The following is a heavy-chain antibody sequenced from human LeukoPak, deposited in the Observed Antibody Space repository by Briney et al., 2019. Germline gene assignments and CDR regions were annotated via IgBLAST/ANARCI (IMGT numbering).Heavy chain of an antibody. D-gene: IGHD3-3*01. CDR3: ARHQWTVVVPAAIRGYDFWSGYYSNWFDP. CDR2: IYTSGST. Sequence: SETLSLTCTVSGGSISSYYWSWIRQPPGKGLEWIGYIYTSGSTNYNPSLKSRVTISVDTSKNQFSLKLSSVTAADTAVYYCARHQWTVVVPAAIRGYDFWSGYYSNWFDPWGQGTLVTVSS. CDR1: GGSISSYY. V-gene: IGHV4-4*09. J-gene: IGHJ5*02.